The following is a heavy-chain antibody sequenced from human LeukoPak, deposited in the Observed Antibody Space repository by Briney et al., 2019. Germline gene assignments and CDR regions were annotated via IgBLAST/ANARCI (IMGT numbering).Heavy chain of an antibody. CDR3: AKEIARRWDV. V-gene: IGHV3-23*01. D-gene: IGHD2/OR15-2a*01. CDR2: ISGSGGDT. Sequence: GGSLRLSCAASGFTFSSYAMSWVRQAPGKGLEWVSTISGSGGDTYYADSVKGRFTISRDNSKNTLYLQMNSLRAEDTAVYCCAKEIARRWDVWGQGTTVTVSS. CDR1: GFTFSSYA. J-gene: IGHJ6*02.